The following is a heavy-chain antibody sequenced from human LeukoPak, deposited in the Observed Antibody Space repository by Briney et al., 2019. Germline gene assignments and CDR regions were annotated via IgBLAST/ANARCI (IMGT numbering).Heavy chain of an antibody. CDR2: VSGSGSST. CDR1: GFTFSSYA. Sequence: PGGSPRLSCAASGFTFSSYAMTWVRQAPGKGLEWVSAVSGSGSSTYYADSVKGRFTTSRNNSKNTLYLQINSLRAEDTAVYYCAKGGGYDFWSGGFDYWGQGTLGTVSS. D-gene: IGHD3-3*01. J-gene: IGHJ4*02. V-gene: IGHV3-23*01. CDR3: AKGGGYDFWSGGFDY.